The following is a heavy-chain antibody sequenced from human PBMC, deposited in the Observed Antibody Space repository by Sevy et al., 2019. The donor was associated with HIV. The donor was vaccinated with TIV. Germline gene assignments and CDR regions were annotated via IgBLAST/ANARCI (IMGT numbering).Heavy chain of an antibody. CDR1: GFSLTTRGVG. J-gene: IGHJ4*02. Sequence: SGPTLVNPTETLTLTCTFSGFSLTTRGVGVGWIRQPPGKALEWLALIYWDDDKRYSPSLKSRLTIARDISKNQVVLTMTNMDPVDTATYYCAHSDTGMVTADYWGQGTLVTVSS. V-gene: IGHV2-5*02. CDR3: AHSDTGMVTADY. D-gene: IGHD5-18*01. CDR2: IYWDDDK.